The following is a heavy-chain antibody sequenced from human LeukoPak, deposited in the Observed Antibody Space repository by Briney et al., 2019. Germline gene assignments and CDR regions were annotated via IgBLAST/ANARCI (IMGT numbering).Heavy chain of an antibody. CDR1: GFTFSSYS. D-gene: IGHD3-22*01. Sequence: GGSLRLSCAASGFTFSSYSMNWVRQAAGKGLEWVSSLSSSSSYIYYADSVKGRFTISRDNAKNSLYLQMNSLRAEDTAVYYCARGDRYDSSGYYSPFDYRGQGTLVTVSS. J-gene: IGHJ4*02. V-gene: IGHV3-21*01. CDR2: LSSSSSYI. CDR3: ARGDRYDSSGYYSPFDY.